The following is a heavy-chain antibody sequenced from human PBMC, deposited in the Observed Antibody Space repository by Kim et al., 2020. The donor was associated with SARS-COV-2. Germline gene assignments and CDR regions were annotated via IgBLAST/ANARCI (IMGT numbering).Heavy chain of an antibody. J-gene: IGHJ6*02. V-gene: IGHV3-48*02. D-gene: IGHD1-26*01. CDR2: ISSSSSTI. Sequence: GGSLRLSCAASGFTFSSYSMNWVRQAPGKGLEWVSYISSSSSTIYYADSVKGRFTISRDNAKNSLYLQMNSLRDEDTAVYYCARDEDWDSNYYYYGMDVWGQGTTVTVSS. CDR3: ARDEDWDSNYYYYGMDV. CDR1: GFTFSSYS.